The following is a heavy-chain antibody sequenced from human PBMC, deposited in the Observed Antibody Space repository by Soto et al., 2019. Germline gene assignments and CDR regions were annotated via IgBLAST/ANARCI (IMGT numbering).Heavy chain of an antibody. D-gene: IGHD2-8*01. Sequence: QVQLQESGSGLVKPSQTLSLTCAVSGGSISSGGYSWSWIRQPPGKGLEWIGYIYHSGSTYYNPSLKIRVTISMDTSKNKFSMKLNSVTAADTAVYYCARGHDALKDWGQGSLVTVSS. CDR2: IYHSGST. CDR1: GGSISSGGYS. V-gene: IGHV4-30-2*01. CDR3: ARGHDALKD. J-gene: IGHJ4*02.